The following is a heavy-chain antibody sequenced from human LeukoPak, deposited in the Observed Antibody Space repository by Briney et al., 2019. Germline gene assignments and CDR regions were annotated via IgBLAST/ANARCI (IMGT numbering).Heavy chain of an antibody. CDR2: ISAYNGNT. D-gene: IGHD6-13*01. Sequence: ASVKVSCKASGYTFTSYGISWVRQAPGQGLEWMGWISAYNGNTNYAQKLQGRVTMTTDTSTSTAYMELRSLRSGDTAVYYCARDIAYSSSWYDAFDIWGQGTMVTVSS. CDR1: GYTFTSYG. CDR3: ARDIAYSSSWYDAFDI. V-gene: IGHV1-18*01. J-gene: IGHJ3*02.